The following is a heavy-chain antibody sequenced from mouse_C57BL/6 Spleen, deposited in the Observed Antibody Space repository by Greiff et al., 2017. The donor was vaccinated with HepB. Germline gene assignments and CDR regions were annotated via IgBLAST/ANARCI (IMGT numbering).Heavy chain of an antibody. CDR1: GYTFTGYW. Sequence: QVQLQQSGAELMKPGASVKLSCKATGYTFTGYWIEWVKQRPGHGLEWIGEILPGSGSTNSNEKFKGKATFTADTSSNTAYMQLSSLTTEDSAIYYCARSPVYYFDYWGQGTTLTVSS. V-gene: IGHV1-9*01. J-gene: IGHJ2*01. CDR2: ILPGSGST. CDR3: ARSPVYYFDY.